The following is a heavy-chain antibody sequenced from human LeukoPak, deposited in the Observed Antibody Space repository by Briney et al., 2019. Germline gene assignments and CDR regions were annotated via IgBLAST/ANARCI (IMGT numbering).Heavy chain of an antibody. CDR1: GGSISSYY. CDR2: IYYSGST. D-gene: IGHD1-26*01. CDR3: AIWASGSYYDY. J-gene: IGHJ4*02. V-gene: IGHV4-59*01. Sequence: SETLSLTCTVSGGSISSYYWSWIRQPPGKGLELIGYIYYSGSTNYNPSLKSRVTISVDTSKNQFSLKLSSVTAADTAVYYCAIWASGSYYDYWGQGTLVTVSS.